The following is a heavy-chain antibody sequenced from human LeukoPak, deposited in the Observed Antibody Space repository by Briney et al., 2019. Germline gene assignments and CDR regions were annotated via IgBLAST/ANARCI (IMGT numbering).Heavy chain of an antibody. CDR1: GGSISSYY. CDR3: ARAARLQGFDY. Sequence: SETLSLTCTGSGGSISSYYWSWIRQPPGKGLEWIGYIYYSGSTNYNPSLKSRVTISVDTSKNQFSLKLSSVTAADTAVYYCARAARLQGFDYWGQGTLVTVSS. J-gene: IGHJ4*02. D-gene: IGHD4-4*01. CDR2: IYYSGST. V-gene: IGHV4-59*01.